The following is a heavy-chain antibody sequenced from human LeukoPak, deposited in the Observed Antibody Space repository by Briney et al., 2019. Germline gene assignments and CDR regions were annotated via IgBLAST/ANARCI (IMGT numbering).Heavy chain of an antibody. D-gene: IGHD2-21*01. CDR2: ISNTGGRT. J-gene: IGHJ4*02. CDR3: AKDCCGTSLFDN. Sequence: PGGSLTLSCAASGFALSIYAVSWVPQAPGKGLEYVSGISNTGGRTYHADSMKGRFTISRDNSKNTVYLQMNSLRAEDTAVYYCAKDCCGTSLFDNWGQGTLVTVSS. V-gene: IGHV3-23*01. CDR1: GFALSIYA.